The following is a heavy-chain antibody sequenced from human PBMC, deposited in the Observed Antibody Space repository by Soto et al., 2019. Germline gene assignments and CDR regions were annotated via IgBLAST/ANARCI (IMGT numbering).Heavy chain of an antibody. J-gene: IGHJ6*01. Sequence: ASVKVSCKVSGYTVTGYYMHWVRQAPAQGLEWMGWINPNSGGTNYAQKFQGWVTMTRDTSISTAYMELSRLRSDDTAVYYCAREGRRGSRYYYYGIDVWGKGTAVT. CDR3: AREGRRGSRYYYYGIDV. CDR1: GYTVTGYY. CDR2: INPNSGGT. V-gene: IGHV1-2*04. D-gene: IGHD6-6*01.